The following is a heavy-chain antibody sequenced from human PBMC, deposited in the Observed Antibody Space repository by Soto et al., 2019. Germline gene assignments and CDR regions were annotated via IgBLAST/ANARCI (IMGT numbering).Heavy chain of an antibody. Sequence: GGSLRLSCAASGFTFSSYGMHWVRQAPGKGLEWVAVIWYDGSNKYYADSVKGRFTISRDNSKNTLYLQMNSLRAEDTAVYYWASLWGDWGSRGSADYYYMDVWGKGTTVTVSS. J-gene: IGHJ6*03. CDR2: IWYDGSNK. CDR1: GFTFSSYG. CDR3: ASLWGDWGSRGSADYYYMDV. V-gene: IGHV3-33*01. D-gene: IGHD7-27*01.